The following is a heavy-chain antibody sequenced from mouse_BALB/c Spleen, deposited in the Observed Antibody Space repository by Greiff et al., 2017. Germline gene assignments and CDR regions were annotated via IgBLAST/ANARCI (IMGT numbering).Heavy chain of an antibody. CDR1: GYTFTSYT. J-gene: IGHJ3*01. D-gene: IGHD2-1*01. CDR3: ARKGGYGNSFAY. CDR2: INPSSGYT. Sequence: QVQLQQSAAELARPGASVKMSCKASGYTFTSYTMHWVKQRPGQGLEWIGYINPSSGYTEYNQKFKDKTTLTADKSSSTAYMQLSSLTSEDSAVYYCARKGGYGNSFAYWGQGTLVTVSA. V-gene: IGHV1-4*02.